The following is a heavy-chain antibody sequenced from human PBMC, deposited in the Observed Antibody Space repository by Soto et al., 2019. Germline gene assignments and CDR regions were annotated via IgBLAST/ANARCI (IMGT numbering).Heavy chain of an antibody. CDR1: GFPLGSYP. V-gene: IGHV3-30-3*01. CDR2: ISYDGSNK. D-gene: IGHD2-15*01. J-gene: IGHJ4*02. Sequence: QVQLVESGGGVVQPGSSLSLSCPPSGFPLGSYPITGAGQAPAKGREWGAVISYDGSNKYYADSVKGRFTISRDNSKNTLYLQMNSLRAEDTAVYYCARTNNYSPDPFIDYWGQGTLVTVSS. CDR3: ARTNNYSPDPFIDY.